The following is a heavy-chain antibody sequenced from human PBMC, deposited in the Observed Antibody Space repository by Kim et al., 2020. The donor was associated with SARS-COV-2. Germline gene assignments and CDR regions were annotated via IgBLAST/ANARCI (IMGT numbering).Heavy chain of an antibody. CDR1: GFTFSNAW. J-gene: IGHJ4*02. CDR3: TTDHEGYSYGVGHYFDY. V-gene: IGHV3-15*01. CDR2: IKSKTDGGTT. Sequence: GGSLRLSCAASGFTFSNAWMSWVRQAPGKGLEWVGRIKSKTDGGTTDYAAPVKGRFTISRDDSKNTLYLQMNSLKTEDTAVYYCTTDHEGYSYGVGHYFDYWGQGTLVTVSS. D-gene: IGHD5-18*01.